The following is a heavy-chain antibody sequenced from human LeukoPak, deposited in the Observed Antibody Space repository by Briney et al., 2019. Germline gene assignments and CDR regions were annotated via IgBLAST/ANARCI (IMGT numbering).Heavy chain of an antibody. CDR1: GGSISRYY. V-gene: IGHV4-59*08. J-gene: IGHJ3*02. CDR3: ARHERDASLDHALDI. D-gene: IGHD5-24*01. Sequence: TSETLSLTCTVSGGSISRYYWSWIRQPPRKGLEWVGYIYFSVSTRSNPPLKSRVTILVDTSKNQFSVKLSSVTAADTAVYYCARHERDASLDHALDIWGQGRMVTVSS. CDR2: IYFSVST.